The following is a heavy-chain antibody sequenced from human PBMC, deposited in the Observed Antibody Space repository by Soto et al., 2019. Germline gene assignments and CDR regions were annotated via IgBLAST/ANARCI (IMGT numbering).Heavy chain of an antibody. J-gene: IGHJ4*02. D-gene: IGHD3-22*01. V-gene: IGHV4-59*08. Sequence: SETLSLTCTVSGGSISSYYWSWIRQPPGKGLEWIGYIYYSGSTNYNPSLKSRVTISVDTSKNKFSLKLSSVTAADTAVYYCARQGSSGYYYDYWGQGTLVTVSS. CDR2: IYYSGST. CDR1: GGSISSYY. CDR3: ARQGSSGYYYDY.